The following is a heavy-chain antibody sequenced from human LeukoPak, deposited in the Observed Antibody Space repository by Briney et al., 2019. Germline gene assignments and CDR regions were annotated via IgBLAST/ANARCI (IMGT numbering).Heavy chain of an antibody. Sequence: SETLSLTCTVSGGSISSGGYYWSWIRQHPGKGLEWIGHIYYSGSTYYNPSLKSRVTISVDTSKNQFSLKLSSVTAADTAVYYCARSNIAVRRGDNWFDPWGQGTLVTVSS. V-gene: IGHV4-31*03. CDR1: GGSISSGGYY. CDR2: IYYSGST. J-gene: IGHJ5*02. CDR3: ARSNIAVRRGDNWFDP. D-gene: IGHD6-6*01.